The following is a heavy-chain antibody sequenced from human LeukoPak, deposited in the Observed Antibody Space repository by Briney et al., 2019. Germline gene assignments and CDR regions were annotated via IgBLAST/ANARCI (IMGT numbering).Heavy chain of an antibody. CDR2: IYSDESTT. Sequence: PGGSLRLSSAASGFTFSDYWMHWVRQAPGKGLEWVSRIYSDESTTYYADSVKGRFTISRDNAKNSLYLQMNSLRAEDTAVYYCARGIEDYDFWSGYPDDAFDIWGQGTMVTVSS. CDR1: GFTFSDYW. CDR3: ARGIEDYDFWSGYPDDAFDI. D-gene: IGHD3-3*01. J-gene: IGHJ3*02. V-gene: IGHV3-74*01.